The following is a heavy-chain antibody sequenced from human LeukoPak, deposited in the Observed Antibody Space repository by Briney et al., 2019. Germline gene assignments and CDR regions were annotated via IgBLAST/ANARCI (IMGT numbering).Heavy chain of an antibody. J-gene: IGHJ6*02. V-gene: IGHV3-23*01. D-gene: IGHD5-12*01. CDR1: GFSFSTSP. CDR2: MNNGPGAT. Sequence: GGSLGLSCAASGFSFSTSPMSWVRQPPGKGLEWVSAMNNGPGATFYRDAVRGRFTISRDDSKSTLYLQMNSLRAEDTGTYYCAKTHYDLLDVWGQGTTVTVSS. CDR3: AKTHYDLLDV.